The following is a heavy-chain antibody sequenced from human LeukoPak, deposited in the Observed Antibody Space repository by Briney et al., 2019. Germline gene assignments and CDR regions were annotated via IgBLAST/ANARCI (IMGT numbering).Heavy chain of an antibody. J-gene: IGHJ4*02. V-gene: IGHV3-21*04. Sequence: GGSLRLSCAASGFTFRSYDMNWVRQAPGKGLEWVASISSTSSYIYYADSVKGRFTISRDNAKNSLYLQMNSLRAEDTAVYYCARDQAAAGTGDYWGQGTLVTVSS. D-gene: IGHD6-13*01. CDR1: GFTFRSYD. CDR3: ARDQAAAGTGDY. CDR2: ISSTSSYI.